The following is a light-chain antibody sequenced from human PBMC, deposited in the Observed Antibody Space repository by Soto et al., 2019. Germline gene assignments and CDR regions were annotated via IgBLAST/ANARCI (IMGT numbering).Light chain of an antibody. V-gene: IGKV3-11*01. J-gene: IGKJ5*01. CDR2: DAS. CDR3: QQRSNWPQVT. CDR1: QSVPRNY. Sequence: VLTKSPGTLSLSPGERATLSCRASQSVPRNYLAWYQQKPGQAPRLLIYDASNRATGIPARFSGSGSGTDFTLTISSLEPEDFAVYYCQQRSNWPQVTFGQGTRLEI.